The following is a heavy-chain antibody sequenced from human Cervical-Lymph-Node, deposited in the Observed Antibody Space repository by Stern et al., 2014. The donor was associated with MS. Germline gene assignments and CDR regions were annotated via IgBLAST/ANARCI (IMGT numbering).Heavy chain of an antibody. V-gene: IGHV1-46*01. CDR3: ARQNMVRGVTELDF. D-gene: IGHD3-10*01. CDR2: INPATGGP. CDR1: GYTFSIYY. J-gene: IGHJ4*02. Sequence: MQLVESGTEVKKSGASVKVSCKASGYTFSIYYMHWVRQAPGQGLEWLGIINPATGGPTYAQKFQDRVTMTNDTSTNTLYLEMSSLISEDTAVYYCARQNMVRGVTELDFWGQGTLVTVSS.